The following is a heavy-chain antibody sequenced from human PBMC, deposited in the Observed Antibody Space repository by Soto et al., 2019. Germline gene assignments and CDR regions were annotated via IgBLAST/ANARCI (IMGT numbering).Heavy chain of an antibody. D-gene: IGHD3-10*01. CDR1: GYTFTSYD. Sequence: QVQLVQSGAEVKKPGASVKVSCKASGYTFTSYDINWVRQATGQGLEWMGWMNPNSGNTGYAQKFQGRVTMTRNTSTSTAYMELSSLRSEDTAVYYCARMVVTMVRGVIINSFDYWGQGTLVTVSS. CDR3: ARMVVTMVRGVIINSFDY. CDR2: MNPNSGNT. J-gene: IGHJ4*02. V-gene: IGHV1-8*01.